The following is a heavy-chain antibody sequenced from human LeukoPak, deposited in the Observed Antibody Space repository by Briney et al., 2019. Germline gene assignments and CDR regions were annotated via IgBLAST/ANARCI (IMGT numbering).Heavy chain of an antibody. CDR3: ARDRRFNGMDV. CDR2: IYYIGST. Sequence: PSETLSLTCTVSGGSISSYYWSWIRQPPGKGLEWIGDIYYIGSTNYNPSLKSRVTISVDTSKNQFSLNLSSVTAADTAVYYCARDRRFNGMDVWGQGTTVTVSS. CDR1: GGSISSYY. D-gene: IGHD3-3*01. J-gene: IGHJ6*02. V-gene: IGHV4-59*01.